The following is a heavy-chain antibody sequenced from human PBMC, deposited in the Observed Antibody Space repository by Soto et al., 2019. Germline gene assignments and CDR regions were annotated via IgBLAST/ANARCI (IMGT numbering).Heavy chain of an antibody. CDR3: ARDRPPHWFDP. CDR2: ISYDGSNK. CDR1: GFTFSSYA. V-gene: IGHV3-30-3*01. J-gene: IGHJ5*02. Sequence: QVQLVESGGGVVQPGRSLRLSCAASGFTFSSYAMHWVRQAPGKGLEWVAVISYDGSNKYYADSVKGRFTISRDNSKNTLYLQMNSLRAEDTAVYYCARDRPPHWFDPWGQGTLVTVSS.